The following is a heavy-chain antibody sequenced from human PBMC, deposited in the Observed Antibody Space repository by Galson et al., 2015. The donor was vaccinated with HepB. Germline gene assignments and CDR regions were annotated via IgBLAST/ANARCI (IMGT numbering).Heavy chain of an antibody. D-gene: IGHD1-26*01. J-gene: IGHJ6*02. CDR3: ARAGYSGSYYGPYYYYGMDV. V-gene: IGHV1-69*13. CDR1: GGTFSSYA. Sequence: SVKVSCKASGGTFSSYAISWVRQAPGQGLEWMGGIIPIFGTANYAQKFQGRVTITADESTSTAYMELSSLRSEDTAVYYCARAGYSGSYYGPYYYYGMDVWGQGTTVTVSS. CDR2: IIPIFGTA.